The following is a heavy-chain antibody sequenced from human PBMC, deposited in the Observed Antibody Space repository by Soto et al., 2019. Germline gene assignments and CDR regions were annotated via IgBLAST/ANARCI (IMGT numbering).Heavy chain of an antibody. V-gene: IGHV3-23*01. CDR2: ISGSGGTT. CDR1: GFTFGTYT. J-gene: IGHJ6*02. CDR3: AKLDFWNSYYGLDV. D-gene: IGHD3-3*01. Sequence: GGSLRLSCAASGFTFGTYTMSWVCQAPGKGLEWVSSISGSGGTTYYADSVKGRFSISRDKSKNTLYLQMNSLRAEDTAIYYCAKLDFWNSYYGLDVWGQGTTVTVSS.